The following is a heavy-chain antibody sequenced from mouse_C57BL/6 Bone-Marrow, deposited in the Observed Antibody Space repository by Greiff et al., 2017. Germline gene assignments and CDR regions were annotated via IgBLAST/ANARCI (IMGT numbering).Heavy chain of an antibody. Sequence: QVQLQQPGAELVLPGASVKLSCKASGYTFTSYWMHWVKQRPGQGLEWIGEIDPADSKTNYNQKFKGKFTLTVDKSSSTAYMQLSSLTSEDSAVYYCARWDGYYERDDIDYWGQGTSVTVSS. J-gene: IGHJ4*01. V-gene: IGHV1-69*01. D-gene: IGHD2-3*01. CDR3: ARWDGYYERDDIDY. CDR1: GYTFTSYW. CDR2: IDPADSKT.